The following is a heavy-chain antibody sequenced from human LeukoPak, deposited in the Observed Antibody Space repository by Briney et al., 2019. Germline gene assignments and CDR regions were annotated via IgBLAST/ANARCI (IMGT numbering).Heavy chain of an antibody. V-gene: IGHV4-31*03. Sequence: PSETLSLTCTVPGGSISSGGYYWSWIRQHPGKGLEWIGYIYYSGSTYYNPSLKSRVTISVDTSKNQFSLKLSSVTAADTAVYYCARSRSGSPYYWGQGTLVTVSS. D-gene: IGHD3-10*01. J-gene: IGHJ4*02. CDR3: ARSRSGSPYY. CDR1: GGSISSGGYY. CDR2: IYYSGST.